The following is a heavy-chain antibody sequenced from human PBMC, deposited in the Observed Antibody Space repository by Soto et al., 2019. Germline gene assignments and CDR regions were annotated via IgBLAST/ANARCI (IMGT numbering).Heavy chain of an antibody. CDR3: AKDSVVVPAAIGAYYYYGMDV. CDR2: ISGSGGST. Sequence: AGSLRLSCAASGFTFSSYAMSWVRQAPGKGLEWVSAISGSGGSTYYADSVKGRFTISRDNSKNTLYLQMNSLRAEDTAVYYCAKDSVVVPAAIGAYYYYGMDVWGQGTTVTVSS. CDR1: GFTFSSYA. V-gene: IGHV3-23*01. D-gene: IGHD2-2*01. J-gene: IGHJ6*02.